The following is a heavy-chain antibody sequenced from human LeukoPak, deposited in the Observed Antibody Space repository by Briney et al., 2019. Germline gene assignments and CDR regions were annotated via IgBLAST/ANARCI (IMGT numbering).Heavy chain of an antibody. J-gene: IGHJ3*02. D-gene: IGHD5-12*01. Sequence: SETLSLTCTVYGYSISSGYYWGWIRQPTGKGLEWIGSIYHSGSTYYNPSLKSRVTISVDTSKNQFSLKLSSVTAADTAVYYCARGGFGPFDIWGQGTMVTVSS. CDR3: ARGGFGPFDI. CDR2: IYHSGST. CDR1: GYSISSGYY. V-gene: IGHV4-38-2*02.